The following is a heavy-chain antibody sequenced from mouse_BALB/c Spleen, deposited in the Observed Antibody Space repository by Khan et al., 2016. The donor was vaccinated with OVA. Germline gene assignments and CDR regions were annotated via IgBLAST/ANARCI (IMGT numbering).Heavy chain of an antibody. CDR3: ARDGSRYNYAMDY. J-gene: IGHJ4*01. CDR1: GYSITSDYA. Sequence: EVQLVESGPGLVNPSQSLSLTCTVTGYSITSDYAWNWTRQFPGNKLEWMGYINYSGSTNYNPALKSRISITRDTSKNQFFLQLNSVTTEDTATYYCARDGSRYNYAMDYWGQGTSVTVSS. V-gene: IGHV3-2*02. D-gene: IGHD2-3*01. CDR2: INYSGST.